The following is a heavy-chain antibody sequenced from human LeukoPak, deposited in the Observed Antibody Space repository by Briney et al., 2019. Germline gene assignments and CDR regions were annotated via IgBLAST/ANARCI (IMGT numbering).Heavy chain of an antibody. D-gene: IGHD6-13*01. Sequence: SETLSLTCTVSGGSISSYYWSWIRQPPGKGLEWIGYIYYSGSTNYNPSLKSRVTISVDTSKNQFSLKLSSVTAADTAVYYCARRCIAAACVDVWGKGATVTVSS. CDR2: IYYSGST. V-gene: IGHV4-59*08. CDR1: GGSISSYY. J-gene: IGHJ6*04. CDR3: ARRCIAAACVDV.